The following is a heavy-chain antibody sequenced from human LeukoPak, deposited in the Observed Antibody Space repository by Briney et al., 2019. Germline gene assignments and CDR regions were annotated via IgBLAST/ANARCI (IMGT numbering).Heavy chain of an antibody. CDR2: INHSGTN. J-gene: IGHJ4*02. CDR1: GGSFSGYY. V-gene: IGHV4-34*01. D-gene: IGHD3-10*01. CDR3: ARGTGGSGSYQDY. Sequence: SETLSLTCAVYGGSFSGYYWSWIRQPPGKGLEWIGEINHSGTNNYNPSLKSRVTISVDTSKNQFSLKLSSVTAADTAVYYCARGTGGSGSYQDYWGQGTLVTVSP.